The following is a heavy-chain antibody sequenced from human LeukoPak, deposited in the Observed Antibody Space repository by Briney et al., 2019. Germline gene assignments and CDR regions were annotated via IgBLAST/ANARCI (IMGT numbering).Heavy chain of an antibody. V-gene: IGHV1-69*13. CDR3: AGPYYYDSSGYYNPGSEYFQH. CDR1: GGTFSSYV. Sequence: ASVKVSCKASGGTFSSYVISWVRQAPGQGLEWMGGIIPIFGTANYAQKFQGRVTITADESTSTAYMELSSLRSEDTAVYYCAGPYYYDSSGYYNPGSEYFQHWGQGTLVTVSS. CDR2: IIPIFGTA. D-gene: IGHD3-22*01. J-gene: IGHJ1*01.